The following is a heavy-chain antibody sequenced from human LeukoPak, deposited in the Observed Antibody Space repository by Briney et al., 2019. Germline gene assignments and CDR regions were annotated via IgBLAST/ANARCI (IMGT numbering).Heavy chain of an antibody. CDR2: ISKNNDYI. D-gene: IGHD3-9*01. J-gene: IGHJ4*02. CDR3: ARDGAILSGRRFDY. CDR1: GFTFSSYS. Sequence: PGGSLRLSCAASGFTFSSYSINWVRQAPGEGLEWVSSISKNNDYIHYAESVKGRFTISRDNAKNSLYLQMNSLRAEDTAVYYCARDGAILSGRRFDYWGQGTLVTVSS. V-gene: IGHV3-21*01.